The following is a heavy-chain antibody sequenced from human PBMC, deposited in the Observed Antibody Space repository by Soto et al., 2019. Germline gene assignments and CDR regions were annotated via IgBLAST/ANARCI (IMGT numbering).Heavy chain of an antibody. D-gene: IGHD3-10*01. Sequence: GASVKVSCKASGYTFTSYGISWVRQAPGQGLEWMGWISAYNGNTNYAQKLQGRVTMTTDTSTSTAYMELRSLRSDDTAVYYCARDINGKAITMVRGPSHNWFDPWGQGTLVTVSS. J-gene: IGHJ5*02. CDR1: GYTFTSYG. CDR2: ISAYNGNT. V-gene: IGHV1-18*01. CDR3: ARDINGKAITMVRGPSHNWFDP.